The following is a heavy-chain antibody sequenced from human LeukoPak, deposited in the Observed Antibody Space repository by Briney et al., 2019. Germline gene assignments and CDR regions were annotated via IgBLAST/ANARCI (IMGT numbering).Heavy chain of an antibody. V-gene: IGHV2-5*01. CDR1: GFSLSTSGVG. D-gene: IGHD1-26*01. Sequence: SGPTLVNPTQTLTLTCTFSGFSLSTSGVGVGWIRQPPGKALERLALIYWNDDKRYSPSLKSRLTITKDTSKNQVVLTMTNMDPVDTATYYCAHRSQVLVGATALYYFDYWGQGTLVTVSS. J-gene: IGHJ4*02. CDR3: AHRSQVLVGATALYYFDY. CDR2: IYWNDDK.